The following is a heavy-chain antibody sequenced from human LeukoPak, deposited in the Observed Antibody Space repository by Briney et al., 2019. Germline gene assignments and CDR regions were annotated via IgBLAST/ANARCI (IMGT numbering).Heavy chain of an antibody. J-gene: IGHJ4*02. CDR3: ARDRTGHNPGDY. D-gene: IGHD5-24*01. CDR2: INKDGSER. CDR1: GFTFSDYY. Sequence: GGSLRLSCAVSGFTFSDYYMDWVRQAPGKGLEWVGNINKDGSERNYGDSVGRFTISRDNVKSLLFLQMNSLRAEDTAVYYCARDRTGHNPGDYWGQGTLVTVSA. V-gene: IGHV3-7*03.